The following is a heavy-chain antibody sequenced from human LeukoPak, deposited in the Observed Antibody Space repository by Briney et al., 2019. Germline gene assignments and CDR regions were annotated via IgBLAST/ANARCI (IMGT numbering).Heavy chain of an antibody. CDR2: ISGSGTTT. Sequence: GGSLRLSCAASGFSFSTYAMSWVRQAPGKGLEWVSIISGSGTTTNYADSVKGRFTISRDNSKNTLWLQVNSLRAEDTAVYYCAKYKTGSSLRPHAFDIWDQGTMVTVSS. D-gene: IGHD1-26*01. CDR1: GFSFSTYA. J-gene: IGHJ3*02. CDR3: AKYKTGSSLRPHAFDI. V-gene: IGHV3-23*01.